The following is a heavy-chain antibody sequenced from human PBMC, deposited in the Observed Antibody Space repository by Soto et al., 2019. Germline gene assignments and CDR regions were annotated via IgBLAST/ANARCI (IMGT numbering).Heavy chain of an antibody. V-gene: IGHV3-48*02. CDR2: IDTSGGKI. D-gene: IGHD3-3*01. Sequence: GGSLRLSCAASGFTFSSYAMSWVRQAPGKGLEWISYIDTSGGKIYYADSVKGRFTITRDNAKNSLYLEMNSLRDEDTAVYYCASHYDMWSGYLSPVDYWGQGTLVTVSS. CDR3: ASHYDMWSGYLSPVDY. J-gene: IGHJ4*02. CDR1: GFTFSSYA.